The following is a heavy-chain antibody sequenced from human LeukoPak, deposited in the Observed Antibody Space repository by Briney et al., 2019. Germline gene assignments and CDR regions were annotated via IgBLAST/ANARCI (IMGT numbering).Heavy chain of an antibody. J-gene: IGHJ4*02. Sequence: ASVKVSCKASGYTFTNYPMNWVRQAPGQGLEWMGWINTNTGNPTYAQGFTGRFVFSLDTSVSTAYLQISSLKAEDTAVYYCARGNLGYDSSVGNYWGQGTLVTVSS. CDR2: INTNTGNP. CDR3: ARGNLGYDSSVGNY. V-gene: IGHV7-4-1*02. D-gene: IGHD5-12*01. CDR1: GYTFTNYP.